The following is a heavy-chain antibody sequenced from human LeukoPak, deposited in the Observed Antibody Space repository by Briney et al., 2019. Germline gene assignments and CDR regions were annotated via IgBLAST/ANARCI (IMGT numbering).Heavy chain of an antibody. CDR2: ISHSGRTI. J-gene: IGHJ5*02. CDR3: ARGVGSSWPGWFDP. D-gene: IGHD6-13*01. CDR1: VFTFSNYE. Sequence: GGSLRLSCAASVFTFSNYELNWVRQAPGKGLSWLSYISHSGRTIYSADSVKGRFTTSRDNAKNSLYLQMNSLRAEDTAVYYCARGVGSSWPGWFDPWGQGTLVTVSS. V-gene: IGHV3-48*03.